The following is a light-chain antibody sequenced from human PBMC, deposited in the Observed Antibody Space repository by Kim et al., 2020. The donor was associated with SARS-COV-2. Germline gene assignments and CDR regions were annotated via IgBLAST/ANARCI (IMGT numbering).Light chain of an antibody. Sequence: GQPLTISCTGTSSDVGSYNLVAWNQQHPGKAPKLMIYEVSKRPSGVSNRFAGSKSGNTASLRISGLQAEDEADYYCCSYAGSSTYVFGTGTKVTVL. CDR2: EVS. J-gene: IGLJ1*01. V-gene: IGLV2-23*02. CDR3: CSYAGSSTYV. CDR1: SSDVGSYNL.